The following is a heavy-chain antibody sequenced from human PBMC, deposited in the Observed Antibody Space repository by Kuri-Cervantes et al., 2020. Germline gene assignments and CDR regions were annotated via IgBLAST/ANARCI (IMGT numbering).Heavy chain of an antibody. CDR1: GFTFSSYA. CDR2: IWSDGSNK. J-gene: IGHJ4*02. D-gene: IGHD6-19*01. Sequence: GESLKISCAASGFTFSSYAMSWVRQAPGKGLEWVAFIWSDGSNKYYADSVKGRFTISRDNSKNTLYLQMNSLRAEDTAVYYCAKDVHSSGWYFDYWGQGTLVTVSS. CDR3: AKDVHSSGWYFDY. V-gene: IGHV3-30*02.